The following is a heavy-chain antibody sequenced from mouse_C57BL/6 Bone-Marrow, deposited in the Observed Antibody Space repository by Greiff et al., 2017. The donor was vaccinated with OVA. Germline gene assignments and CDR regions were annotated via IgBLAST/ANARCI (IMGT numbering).Heavy chain of an antibody. V-gene: IGHV1-62-2*01. CDR1: GYTFTEYT. D-gene: IGHD3-2*02. J-gene: IGHJ4*01. CDR3: ARHPYSSGYGYAMDY. CDR2: FYPGSGSI. Sequence: VHLVESGAELVKPGASVKLSCKASGYTFTEYTIHWVKQRSGQGLEWIGWFYPGSGSIKYNEKFKDKATLTADKSSSTVYMELSRMTSEDSAVYFCARHPYSSGYGYAMDYWGQGTSVTVSS.